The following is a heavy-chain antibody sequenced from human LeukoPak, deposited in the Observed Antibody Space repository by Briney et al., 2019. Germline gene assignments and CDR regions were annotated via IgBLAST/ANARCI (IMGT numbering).Heavy chain of an antibody. V-gene: IGHV1-2*02. Sequence: ASVKVSCKASGYTFTGYYMHWVRQAPGQGLEWMGWFNPNSGGTNYAQKFQGRVTMTRDTSISTAYMELSRLRSDDTAVYYCARAVAVAGTWIRSTGDYWGQGTLVTVSS. CDR1: GYTFTGYY. D-gene: IGHD6-19*01. J-gene: IGHJ4*02. CDR3: ARAVAVAGTWIRSTGDY. CDR2: FNPNSGGT.